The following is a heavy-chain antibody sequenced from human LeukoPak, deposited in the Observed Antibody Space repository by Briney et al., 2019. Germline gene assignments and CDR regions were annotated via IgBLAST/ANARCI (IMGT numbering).Heavy chain of an antibody. CDR3: ARDTRYRPHDY. Sequence: GGSLRLSCAASGFTFNSYGMHWVRQAPGKGLEWVAVIWFDGSNKYYADSAKGRFTISRDNSENTLYLQMNSLRAEDTAVYYCARDTRYRPHDYWGQGTLVTVSS. CDR1: GFTFNSYG. J-gene: IGHJ4*02. V-gene: IGHV3-33*01. CDR2: IWFDGSNK. D-gene: IGHD5-18*01.